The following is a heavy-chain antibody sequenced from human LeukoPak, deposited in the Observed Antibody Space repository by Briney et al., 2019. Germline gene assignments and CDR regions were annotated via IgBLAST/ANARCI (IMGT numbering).Heavy chain of an antibody. D-gene: IGHD5-18*01. CDR1: GFSFSDFY. J-gene: IGHJ4*02. CDR3: ARIRYSYGYYFDY. CDR2: ICGSGSKV. V-gene: IGHV3-11*01. Sequence: GGSLRLSCAASGFSFSDFYMGWIRQAPGKGLEWVSYICGSGSKVYYADSVKGRFTISRDNAKNSLYLQMNSLRAEDTAVYYCARIRYSYGYYFDYWGQGTLVTVSS.